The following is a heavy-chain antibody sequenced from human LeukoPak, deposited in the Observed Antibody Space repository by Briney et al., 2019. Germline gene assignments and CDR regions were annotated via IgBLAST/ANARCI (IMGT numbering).Heavy chain of an antibody. CDR1: GFTFSRYS. CDR2: ISSSSSYI. CDR3: ARDEAGTGYYYGMDV. Sequence: PGGSLRLSCAASGFTFSRYSMNWVRQAPGKGLEWVSSISSSSSYIYYADSVKGRFTISRDNAKNSLYLQMNSLRAEDTAVYYCARDEAGTGYYYGMDVWGKGTTVTVSS. D-gene: IGHD6-13*01. J-gene: IGHJ6*04. V-gene: IGHV3-21*01.